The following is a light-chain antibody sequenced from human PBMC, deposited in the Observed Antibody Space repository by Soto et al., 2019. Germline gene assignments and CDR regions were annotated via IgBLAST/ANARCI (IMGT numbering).Light chain of an antibody. J-gene: IGKJ2*01. Sequence: DIPITQSPSSLSASVADRVTITCRASQSISNYVAWYQQKQGKVPKLLIYAASTLQSGVPSRFSGSGSGTDFTLTISSLQPEDVATYYCQKYNRAPYTFGQGTKLEIK. CDR1: QSISNY. CDR2: AAS. CDR3: QKYNRAPYT. V-gene: IGKV1-27*01.